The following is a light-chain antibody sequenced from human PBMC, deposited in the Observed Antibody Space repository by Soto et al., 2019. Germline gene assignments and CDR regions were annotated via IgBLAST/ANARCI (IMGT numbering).Light chain of an antibody. CDR3: SPYTSSSTYV. CDR1: SSDVGTYNR. Sequence: QSALTQPPSVSGSPGQSVIISCTGTSSDVGTYNRVSWYQQPPGTAPKLMIFEVNNRPAGVPDRFSGSKSGNTASLTISGLQAEDEAVYYCSPYTSSSTYVFGTGTKLTVL. V-gene: IGLV2-18*02. J-gene: IGLJ1*01. CDR2: EVN.